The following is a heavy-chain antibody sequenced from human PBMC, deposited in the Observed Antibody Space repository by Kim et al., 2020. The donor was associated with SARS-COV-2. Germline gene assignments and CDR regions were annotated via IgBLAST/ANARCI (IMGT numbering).Heavy chain of an antibody. CDR2: IGYSSTPI. CDR1: GFIFSSYR. Sequence: GGSLRLSCAASGFIFSSYRMNWVRQAPGKGLEWISYIGYSSTPIYYADSVKGRFTISRDNAKNSLYLQMNSLRDEDTAVYYCVRDGGPFDPPDDCGAGTQVTVSS. D-gene: IGHD3-3*01. CDR3: VRDGGPFDPPDD. V-gene: IGHV3-48*02. J-gene: IGHJ4*02.